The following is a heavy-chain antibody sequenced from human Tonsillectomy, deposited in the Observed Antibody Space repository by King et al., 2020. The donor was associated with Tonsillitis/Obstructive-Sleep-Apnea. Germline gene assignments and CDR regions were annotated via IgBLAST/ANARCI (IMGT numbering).Heavy chain of an antibody. V-gene: IGHV3-33*01. CDR1: GFTFSTYG. J-gene: IGHJ4*02. D-gene: IGHD3-9*01. CDR3: ARGGHYTGYAY. Sequence: VQLVESGGGVVQPGRSLRLSCAASGFTFSTYGMHWVRQAPGKGLEWVAVILYDGSEKYYTDSVKGRFTISRDNSKSTLYLQMNSLRAEDTAVYYCARGGHYTGYAYWGQGTLVTVSS. CDR2: ILYDGSEK.